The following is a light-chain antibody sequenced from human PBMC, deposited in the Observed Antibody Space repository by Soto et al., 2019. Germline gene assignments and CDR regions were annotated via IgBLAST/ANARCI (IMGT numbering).Light chain of an antibody. J-gene: IGLJ1*01. Sequence: QSVLTQPASVSGSPGHSIAISCSGTKSYVVSYDFVSWYQQHSDKAPKLLIYEVSNRPSVVSDRFSGSKSVNTATLTISGLQAEDEADYYCSSHTTSNTRVFGTGTKVTVL. CDR1: KSYVVSYDF. V-gene: IGLV2-14*03. CDR3: SSHTTSNTRV. CDR2: EVS.